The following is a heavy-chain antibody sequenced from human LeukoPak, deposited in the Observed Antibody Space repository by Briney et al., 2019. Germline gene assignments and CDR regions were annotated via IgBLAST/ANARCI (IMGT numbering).Heavy chain of an antibody. Sequence: ASVKVSCKASGYTFTGYYMHWVRQAPGQGLEWMGWINPNSGGTNYAQKFQGRVTMTRDTSISTAYMELSRLRSGDTAVYYCARETDYGDYPDYFDYWGQGTLVTVSS. J-gene: IGHJ4*02. V-gene: IGHV1-2*02. CDR1: GYTFTGYY. CDR2: INPNSGGT. D-gene: IGHD4-17*01. CDR3: ARETDYGDYPDYFDY.